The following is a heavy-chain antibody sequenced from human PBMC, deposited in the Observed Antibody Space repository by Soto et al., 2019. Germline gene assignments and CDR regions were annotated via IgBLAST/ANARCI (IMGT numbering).Heavy chain of an antibody. CDR3: ARGGMVIIPTATAFGY. J-gene: IGHJ4*02. Sequence: SETLSLTCTVSGGSISPYYWSWIRQPAGKGLEWIGRIYASGSTNYNPSLKGRVTMSVATSKNQFSLKLSSVTAADTAVYYCARGGMVIIPTATAFGYWGQGTLVTVSS. CDR1: GGSISPYY. D-gene: IGHD2-2*01. CDR2: IYASGST. V-gene: IGHV4-4*07.